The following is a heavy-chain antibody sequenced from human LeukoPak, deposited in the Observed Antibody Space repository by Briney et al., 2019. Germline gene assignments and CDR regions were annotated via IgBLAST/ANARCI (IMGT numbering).Heavy chain of an antibody. Sequence: SGGSLRLSCAASGFTFSDYYMSWIRQAPGKGLEWVSHISSSGSTIYYADSVKGRFTISRDNAKNSLYLQMNSLRAEDTAVYYCARSEYSSSWGNYYYYIDVWGKGTTVTVSS. CDR1: GFTFSDYY. D-gene: IGHD6-6*01. CDR3: ARSEYSSSWGNYYYYIDV. CDR2: ISSSGSTI. J-gene: IGHJ6*03. V-gene: IGHV3-11*04.